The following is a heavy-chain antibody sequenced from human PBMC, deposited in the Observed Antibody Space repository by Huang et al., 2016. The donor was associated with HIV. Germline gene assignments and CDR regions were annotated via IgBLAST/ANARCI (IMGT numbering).Heavy chain of an antibody. CDR2: INHAGVT. V-gene: IGHV4-34*02. CDR3: AREIMISFGGPFDS. D-gene: IGHD3-16*01. CDR1: GGSFSGSF. Sequence: QVQLEQWGAGLLKPSETLSLTCAVYGGSFSGSFWNWIRPSPGKGLEWIGQINHAGVTDYNPTLKSRATISVDTSKNQCSLRLTSVTAADTAIYYCAREIMISFGGPFDSWGHGNLVTVSS. J-gene: IGHJ5*01.